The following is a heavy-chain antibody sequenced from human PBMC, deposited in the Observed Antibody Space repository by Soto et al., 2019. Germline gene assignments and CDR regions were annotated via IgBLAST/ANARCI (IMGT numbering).Heavy chain of an antibody. CDR3: ARGNEPGTARYPFDY. J-gene: IGHJ4*02. CDR2: INPSVGST. D-gene: IGHD2-21*02. V-gene: IGHV1-46*01. CDR1: GDTFSSYY. Sequence: ASVKVSCKASGDTFSSYYLHWVRQAPGQGLEWMGIINPSVGSTNYPQKFMGRITLTRDTSTNTIYMELTSLRSEDTGIYYCARGNEPGTARYPFDYWGQGNLVTISS.